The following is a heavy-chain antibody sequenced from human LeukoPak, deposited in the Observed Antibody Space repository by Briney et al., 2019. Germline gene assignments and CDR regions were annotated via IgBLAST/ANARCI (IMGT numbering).Heavy chain of an antibody. Sequence: RGESLKISCKGSGYSFTSYWIGWVRQMPGKGLEWMGIIYPGDSDTRYSPSFQGQVTISADKSISTAYLQWSSLKASDTAMYYCARPGSSSSLPEGYWGQGTLVTVSS. V-gene: IGHV5-51*01. D-gene: IGHD6-6*01. CDR3: ARPGSSSSLPEGY. CDR2: IYPGDSDT. CDR1: GYSFTSYW. J-gene: IGHJ4*02.